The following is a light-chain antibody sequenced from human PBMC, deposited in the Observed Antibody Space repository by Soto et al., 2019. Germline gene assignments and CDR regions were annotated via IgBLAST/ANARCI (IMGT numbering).Light chain of an antibody. CDR2: DAS. V-gene: IGKV1-5*01. CDR3: QRYNSYPYT. CDR1: QSISSR. J-gene: IGKJ2*01. Sequence: DIQMTQSPSTLSASVGDRVTITCRASQSISSRLAWYQQKPGKAPKLLIYDASSLESGVPSRFSGSGSGTEFTLTISSLQPDDFATYYCQRYNSYPYTFGQGTKVDIK.